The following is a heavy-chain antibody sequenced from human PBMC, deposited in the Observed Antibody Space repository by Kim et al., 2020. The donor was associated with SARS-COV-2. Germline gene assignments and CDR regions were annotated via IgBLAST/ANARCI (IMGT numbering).Heavy chain of an antibody. Sequence: GGSLRLSCAASGFTFDDYAMHWVRQAPGKGLEWVSGISWNSGSIGYADSVKGRFTISRDNAKNSLYLKMNSLRAEDTALYYCAKGSVLYMEQQLVPFDYWGQGTLVTVSS. CDR2: ISWNSGSI. D-gene: IGHD6-13*01. V-gene: IGHV3-9*01. CDR3: AKGSVLYMEQQLVPFDY. J-gene: IGHJ4*02. CDR1: GFTFDDYA.